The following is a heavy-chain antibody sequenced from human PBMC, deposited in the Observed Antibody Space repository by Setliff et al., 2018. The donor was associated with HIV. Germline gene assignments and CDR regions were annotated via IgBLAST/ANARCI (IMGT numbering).Heavy chain of an antibody. V-gene: IGHV4-39*01. CDR2: IYYSGST. J-gene: IGHJ4*02. CDR1: GDSISSSSYY. Sequence: SETLSLTCSVSGDSISSSSYYWGWIRQPPGKGLEWIGSIYYSGSTYYNPSLNSRVTISVDASKNQFSLKLSSVTTADTAVYYCASLPPLYDSSGYYFDYWGQGTLVTVSS. D-gene: IGHD3-22*01. CDR3: ASLPPLYDSSGYYFDY.